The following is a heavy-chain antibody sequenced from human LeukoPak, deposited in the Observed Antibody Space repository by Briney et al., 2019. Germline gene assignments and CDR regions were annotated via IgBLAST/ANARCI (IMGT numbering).Heavy chain of an antibody. CDR2: MNPNSGNT. CDR3: ARAVRVRGVIITDYYFDY. Sequence: GASVKVSCKASGYTFTSYDINWVRQAPGQGLEWMGWMNPNSGNTGYAQKFQGRVTMTRNTSISTAYMELSSLRSEDTAVYYCARAVRVRGVIITDYYFDYWGQGTLVTVSS. V-gene: IGHV1-8*01. D-gene: IGHD3-10*01. CDR1: GYTFTSYD. J-gene: IGHJ4*02.